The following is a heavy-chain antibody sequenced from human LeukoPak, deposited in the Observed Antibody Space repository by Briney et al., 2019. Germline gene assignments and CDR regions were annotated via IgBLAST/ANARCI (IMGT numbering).Heavy chain of an antibody. CDR2: IYYSGST. Sequence: SETLSLTCTVSGGSISSYYWSWIRQPPGKGLEWIGYIYYSGSTNYNPSLKSRVTISVDTSKNQFSLKLNSVTAADTAVYYCAKSNGYGLIDTWGQGTMVTVSS. V-gene: IGHV4-59*12. J-gene: IGHJ3*01. CDR1: GGSISSYY. CDR3: AKSNGYGLIDT. D-gene: IGHD3-22*01.